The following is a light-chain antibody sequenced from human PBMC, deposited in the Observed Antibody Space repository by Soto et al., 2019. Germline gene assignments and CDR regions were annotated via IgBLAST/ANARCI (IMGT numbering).Light chain of an antibody. Sequence: EVVMTQSPATLSVSPGERATLSCRASQSISNTLAWYQQKPGQPPRLLIYGASTRATSIPATFSGSGSGTEFTLTISSLQSEDFAVYYCQQYNNWPLTFGGGTKVEIK. CDR1: QSISNT. CDR2: GAS. V-gene: IGKV3-15*01. CDR3: QQYNNWPLT. J-gene: IGKJ4*01.